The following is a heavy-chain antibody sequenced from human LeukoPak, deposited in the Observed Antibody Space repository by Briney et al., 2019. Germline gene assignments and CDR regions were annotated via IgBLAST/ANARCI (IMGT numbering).Heavy chain of an antibody. CDR1: GYTFTSYD. CDR2: MNPNSGNT. V-gene: IGHV1-8*01. D-gene: IGHD2-2*01. Sequence: GASVKVSCKASGYTFTSYDINWVRQATGQGLEWMGWMNPNSGNTGYAQKFQGRVTMTRNTSISTAYMELSSLRSEDTAVYYCARVICSSTSCFDLFDYWGQGTLVTVSP. CDR3: ARVICSSTSCFDLFDY. J-gene: IGHJ4*02.